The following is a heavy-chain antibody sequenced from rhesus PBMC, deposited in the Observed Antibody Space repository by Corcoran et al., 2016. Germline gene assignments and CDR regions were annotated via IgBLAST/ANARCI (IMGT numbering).Heavy chain of an antibody. D-gene: IGHD3-16*01. Sequence: QLQLQESGPGLVKPSETLSLTCAVSGYSISSGYGWSWIRQPPGKGLEWIGYISYSGSTSYKPSLKSRVTISRATSKNQFSLKLSSVTAADTAVYYCARRGYYSGSYRREFDYWGQGVLVTVSS. CDR2: ISYSGST. CDR3: ARRGYYSGSYRREFDY. V-gene: IGHV4-122*02. J-gene: IGHJ4*01. CDR1: GYSISSGYG.